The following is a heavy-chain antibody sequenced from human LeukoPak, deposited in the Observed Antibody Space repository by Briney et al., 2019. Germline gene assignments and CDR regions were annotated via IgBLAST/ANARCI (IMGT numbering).Heavy chain of an antibody. J-gene: IGHJ4*02. V-gene: IGHV3-48*01. CDR1: GITFTNAW. Sequence: GGSLRLSCAASGITFTNAWLTWVRQAPGKGLEWVSGISWNSGSIGYADSVKGRFTISRDIAKNSLYLQMNSLGAEDTAVYFCARTRGGFHFDYWGQGTLVTVSS. CDR3: ARTRGGFHFDY. CDR2: ISWNSGSI. D-gene: IGHD2-2*01.